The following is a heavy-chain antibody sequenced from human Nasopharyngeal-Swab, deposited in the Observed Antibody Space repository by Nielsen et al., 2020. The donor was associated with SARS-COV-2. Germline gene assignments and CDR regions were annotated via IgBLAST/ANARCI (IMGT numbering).Heavy chain of an antibody. J-gene: IGHJ3*02. CDR2: TYYRSKWYN. D-gene: IGHD2-8*02. CDR1: GDSVSSSSAA. V-gene: IGHV6-1*01. Sequence: SQTLSLTCAISGDSVSSSSAAWNWIRQSPSRGLEWLGRTYYRSKWYNDYAVSVKSRLTINPDTSKNQFSLQLNSVTPEDTAVYYCARGSPPRLVGAFDIWGQGTMVTVSS. CDR3: ARGSPPRLVGAFDI.